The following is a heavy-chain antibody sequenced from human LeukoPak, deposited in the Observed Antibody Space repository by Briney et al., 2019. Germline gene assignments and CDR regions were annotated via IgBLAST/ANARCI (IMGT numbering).Heavy chain of an antibody. V-gene: IGHV3-30*18. CDR1: GFSVSSSY. CDR3: AKEARSGQYLDS. J-gene: IGHJ4*02. CDR2: ISYDGSIK. D-gene: IGHD2-15*01. Sequence: GGSLRLSCAASGFSVSSSYMSWVRQAPGEGLEWVAHISYDGSIKDFADSVKGRFTISRDNSNNTVYLQMNSLRAEDTAVYYCAKEARSGQYLDSWGQGTLVTVSS.